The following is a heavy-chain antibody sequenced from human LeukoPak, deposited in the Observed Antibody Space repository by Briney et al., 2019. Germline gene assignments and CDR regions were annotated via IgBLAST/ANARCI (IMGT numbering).Heavy chain of an antibody. CDR2: INPNSGGT. CDR3: ARVNYYDSSGYYRDY. D-gene: IGHD3-22*01. J-gene: IGHJ4*02. CDR1: GYTFTGYY. V-gene: IGHV1-2*02. Sequence: GASVKVSCKASGYTFTGYYMHWVRQAPGQGLEWMGWINPNSGGTNYAQKFQGRVTMTRDTSISTAYMELSRLRSDDTAVYYCARVNYYDSSGYYRDYWGQGTLVTVSS.